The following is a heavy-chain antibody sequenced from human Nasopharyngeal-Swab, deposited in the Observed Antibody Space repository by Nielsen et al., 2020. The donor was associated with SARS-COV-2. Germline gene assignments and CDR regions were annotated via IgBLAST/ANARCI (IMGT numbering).Heavy chain of an antibody. CDR2: INHSGGT. Sequence: PGKGLEWIGEINHSGGTNYNPPLKSRVTISVDTSKNQFSLKLSSVTAADTAVYYCARVLRGVAARPLGFGYYYYYYMDVWGKGTTVTVSS. CDR3: ARVLRGVAARPLGFGYYYYYYMDV. D-gene: IGHD6-6*01. V-gene: IGHV4-34*01. J-gene: IGHJ6*03.